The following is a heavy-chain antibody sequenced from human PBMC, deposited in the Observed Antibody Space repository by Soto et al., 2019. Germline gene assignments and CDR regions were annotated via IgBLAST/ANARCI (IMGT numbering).Heavy chain of an antibody. V-gene: IGHV4-30-2*01. J-gene: IGHJ6*02. CDR2: IYHSGST. CDR1: GGSISSGGYS. Sequence: QLQLQESGSGLVKPSQTLSLTCAVSGGSISSGGYSWSWIRQPPGKGLEWIGYIYHSGSTYYNPSLKSRVTISVDRSQNQFSLKLSSVTAADTAVYYCARVQGSGGIYGMDVWGQGTTVTVSS. CDR3: ARVQGSGGIYGMDV. D-gene: IGHD2-15*01.